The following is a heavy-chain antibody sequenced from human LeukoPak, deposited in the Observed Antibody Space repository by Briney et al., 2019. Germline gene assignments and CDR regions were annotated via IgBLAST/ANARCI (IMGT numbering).Heavy chain of an antibody. V-gene: IGHV3-9*01. CDR1: GFTFDDYA. CDR2: INWSRTTM. CDR3: VNDREEVVIRYFFDF. D-gene: IGHD3-22*01. Sequence: GGSLRLSCAASGFTFDDYAMHWVRQIPGKGLEWVAGINWSRTTMDYADSVKGRFTISRDINSLYLRMKSLRTEDTGLYFCVNDREEVVIRYFFDFGGQGTQVTVSS. J-gene: IGHJ4*02.